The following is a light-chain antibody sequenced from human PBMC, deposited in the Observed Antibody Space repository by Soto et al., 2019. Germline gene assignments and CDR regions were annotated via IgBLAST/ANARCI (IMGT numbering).Light chain of an antibody. CDR3: QQRSNWPWT. CDR1: QSVRSN. Sequence: EIVLTQSPATLSLCPGERATLSCRASQSVRSNLALYQQKPGQAPRLLLYDASNRATGIPGRFSGSGSGTDFTLTISNLEPEDFAVYYFQQRSNWPWTFGQGAKVEIK. CDR2: DAS. J-gene: IGKJ1*01. V-gene: IGKV3-11*01.